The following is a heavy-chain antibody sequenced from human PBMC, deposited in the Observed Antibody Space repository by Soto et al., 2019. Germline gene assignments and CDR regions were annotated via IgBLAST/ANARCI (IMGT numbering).Heavy chain of an antibody. CDR3: ARGLAAAGTLFDY. CDR1: GYTFTGYY. J-gene: IGHJ4*02. Sequence: ASVKVSCKASGYTFTGYYMHWVGQAPGQGLEWMGWINPNSGGTNYAQKFQGWVTMTRDTSISTAYMELSRLRSDDTAVYYCARGLAAAGTLFDYWGQGTLVTVSS. V-gene: IGHV1-2*04. D-gene: IGHD6-13*01. CDR2: INPNSGGT.